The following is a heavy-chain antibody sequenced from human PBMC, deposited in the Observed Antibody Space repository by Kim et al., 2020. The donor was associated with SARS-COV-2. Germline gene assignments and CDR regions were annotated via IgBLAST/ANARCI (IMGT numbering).Heavy chain of an antibody. J-gene: IGHJ6*02. CDR3: ARVAGTYYYYGMDV. Sequence: AKKFQGRVTINADESTCTAYMELSSLRSEDTAVYYCARVAGTYYYYGMDVWGQGTTVTVSS. D-gene: IGHD6-19*01. V-gene: IGHV1-69*01.